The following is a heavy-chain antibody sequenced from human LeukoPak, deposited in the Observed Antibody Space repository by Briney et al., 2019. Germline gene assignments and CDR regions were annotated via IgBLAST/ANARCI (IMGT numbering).Heavy chain of an antibody. CDR3: ARARGYSSDCGGFDP. J-gene: IGHJ5*02. D-gene: IGHD6-19*01. CDR1: GFTFSNYW. V-gene: IGHV3-7*04. CDR2: INQDESEK. Sequence: PGGSLRLSCAASGFTFSNYWMSWVRQAPAKGLEWVANINQDESEKYYVDSVKSRFTISRDNAKNSLYLQMNSLRADDTAVYYCARARGYSSDCGGFDPWGQGTLVTVSS.